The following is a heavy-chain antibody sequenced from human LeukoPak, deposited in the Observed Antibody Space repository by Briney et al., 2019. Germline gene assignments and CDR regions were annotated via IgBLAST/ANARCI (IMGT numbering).Heavy chain of an antibody. J-gene: IGHJ6*03. V-gene: IGHV4-61*02. CDR2: IYTSGST. D-gene: IGHD1-1*01. CDR3: AREGRQQTYYYYMDV. Sequence: SETLSLTCTVSGGSISSGSYYWSWIRQPAGKGLEWIGRIYTSGSTNYNPSLKSRVTISVDTSKNQFSLKLSSVTAADTAVYYCAREGRQQTYYYYMDVWGKGTTVTVSS. CDR1: GGSISSGSYY.